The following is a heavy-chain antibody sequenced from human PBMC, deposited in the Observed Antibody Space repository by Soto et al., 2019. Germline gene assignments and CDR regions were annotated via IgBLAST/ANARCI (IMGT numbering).Heavy chain of an antibody. D-gene: IGHD2-2*01. Sequence: EGSLRLSCAASGFTFSSYAMSWVRQAPGKGLEYVSAISSDGGSPYYANSVKGRFTISRDNSKNTLYLQMGSLRAEDTGIYYCASRYCSSSSCSYFHYWGQGTLVTVSS. CDR1: GFTFSSYA. CDR2: ISSDGGSP. J-gene: IGHJ4*02. CDR3: ASRYCSSSSCSYFHY. V-gene: IGHV3-64*01.